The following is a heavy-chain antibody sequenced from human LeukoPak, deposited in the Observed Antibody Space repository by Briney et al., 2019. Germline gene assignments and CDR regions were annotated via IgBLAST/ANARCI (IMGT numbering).Heavy chain of an antibody. CDR3: ARDSHYYGSGSYANLLFNY. D-gene: IGHD3-10*01. CDR2: IYSGGST. CDR1: GFTVSSNY. Sequence: PGGSLRLSCAASGFTVSSNYMSWVRQAPGKGLEWVSVIYSGGSTYYADSVEGRFTISRDNSKNTLYLQMNSLRAEDTAVYYCARDSHYYGSGSYANLLFNYWGQGTLVTVSS. V-gene: IGHV3-66*01. J-gene: IGHJ4*02.